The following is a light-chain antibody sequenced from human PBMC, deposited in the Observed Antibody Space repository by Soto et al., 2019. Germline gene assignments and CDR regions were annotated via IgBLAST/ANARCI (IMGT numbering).Light chain of an antibody. Sequence: QSVLTQPASVSGSPGQSITISCTGTSSDVGSYNLVSWYQQHPGKVPKLMIYQVIKRPSGVSNRFSGAKSDNTASLTISGLEAEDEAAYYCCSYAGTSTYVVFDGGTQLTVL. J-gene: IGLJ2*01. CDR1: SSDVGSYNL. CDR3: CSYAGTSTYVV. V-gene: IGLV2-23*02. CDR2: QVI.